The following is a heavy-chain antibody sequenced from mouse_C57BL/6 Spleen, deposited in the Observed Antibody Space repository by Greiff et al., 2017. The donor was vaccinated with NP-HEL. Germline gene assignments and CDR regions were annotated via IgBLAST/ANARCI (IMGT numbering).Heavy chain of an antibody. J-gene: IGHJ4*01. CDR3: ASNWDGYYAMDY. CDR1: GFTFTDYY. CDR2: IRNKANGYTT. V-gene: IGHV7-3*01. D-gene: IGHD4-1*01. Sequence: EVKLVESGGGLVQPGGSLSLSCAASGFTFTDYYMSWVRQPPGKALEWLGFIRNKANGYTTEYSASVKGRFTISRDNSQSILYLQMNALRAEDSATYYCASNWDGYYAMDYWGQGTSVTVSS.